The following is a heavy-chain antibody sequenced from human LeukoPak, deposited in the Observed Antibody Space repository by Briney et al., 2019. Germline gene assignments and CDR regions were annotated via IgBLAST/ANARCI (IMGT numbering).Heavy chain of an antibody. D-gene: IGHD1-26*01. J-gene: IGHJ3*02. CDR1: GFTFSSYA. CDR2: ISYDGSNK. V-gene: IGHV3-30-3*01. CDR3: ARDKSGSYLYDAFDI. Sequence: GGSLRLSCAASGFTFSSYAMHWVSQAPGKGLEWVAVISYDGSNKYYADSVKGRFTISRDNSKNTLYLQMNSLRAEDTAVYYCARDKSGSYLYDAFDIWGQGTMVTVSS.